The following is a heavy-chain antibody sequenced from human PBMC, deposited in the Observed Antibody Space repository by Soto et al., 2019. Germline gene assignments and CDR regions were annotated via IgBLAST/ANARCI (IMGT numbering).Heavy chain of an antibody. V-gene: IGHV3-30*18. J-gene: IGHJ4*02. CDR1: GFTFSSYG. Sequence: QVQLVESGGGVVQPGRSLRLSCAASGFTFSSYGMHWVRQAPGKGLEWVAVISYDGSNKYYADSVKGRFTISRDNSKNTLDLQMNSLRAEDTAVYYCAKDGGYCSGGGCSYYFDYWGQGTLVTVSS. D-gene: IGHD2-15*01. CDR3: AKDGGYCSGGGCSYYFDY. CDR2: ISYDGSNK.